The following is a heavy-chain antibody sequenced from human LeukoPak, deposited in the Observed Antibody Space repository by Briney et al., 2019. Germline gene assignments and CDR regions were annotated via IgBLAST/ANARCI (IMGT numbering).Heavy chain of an antibody. D-gene: IGHD1-14*01. CDR2: ISYDGSNK. CDR1: GFTFSSYA. Sequence: GGSLRLSCAASGFTFSSYAMSWVRQAPGKGLEWVAVISYDGSNKYYADSVKGRFTISRDNSKNTLYLQMNSLRAEDTAVYYCARAKQTKTCFDYWGQGTLVTVSS. CDR3: ARAKQTKTCFDY. V-gene: IGHV3-30-3*01. J-gene: IGHJ4*02.